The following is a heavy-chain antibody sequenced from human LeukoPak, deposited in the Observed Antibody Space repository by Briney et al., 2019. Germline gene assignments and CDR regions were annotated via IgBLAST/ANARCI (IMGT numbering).Heavy chain of an antibody. V-gene: IGHV1-24*01. Sequence: ASVTVSCKVSGYTLTELSMHWVRQAPGKGGEGVGGFDPEDGETIYAQKFQGRVTMTEDTSTDTAYMDLSSLRSEDTAFYYCGAPAVADRYYFDYWGQGTLVTVSS. CDR1: GYTLTELS. CDR2: FDPEDGET. D-gene: IGHD6-19*01. J-gene: IGHJ4*02. CDR3: GAPAVADRYYFDY.